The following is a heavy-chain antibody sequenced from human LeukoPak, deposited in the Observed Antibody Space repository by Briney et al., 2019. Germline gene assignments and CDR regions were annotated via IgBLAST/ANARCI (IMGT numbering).Heavy chain of an antibody. CDR2: IYSSGTT. V-gene: IGHV4-4*07. Sequence: SETLSLTCNVSGDSISNHHWSWIWQPAGRGLEWIGRIYSSGTTNYNPSLERRVTVSRATSKNQVSLKVTSVTAADTAVYYCARDRAIQGRTGYFHQWGQGTPVTVSS. CDR3: ARDRAIQGRTGYFHQ. D-gene: IGHD6-13*01. CDR1: GDSISNHH. J-gene: IGHJ1*01.